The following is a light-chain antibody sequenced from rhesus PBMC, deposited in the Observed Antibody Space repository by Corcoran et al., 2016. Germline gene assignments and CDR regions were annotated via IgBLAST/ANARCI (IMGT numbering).Light chain of an antibody. CDR1: QSVSSY. Sequence: QVILTQSPATLSLSPGERATLSCRASQSVSSYLAWYQQKPGQAPRLLIYGASSRATGIPDRFSGSGSGKDFTLPISSLEPEDVGVYPCYQHSSGWTFGQGTKVEIK. J-gene: IGKJ1*01. V-gene: IGKV3-10*01. CDR2: GAS. CDR3: YQHSSGWT.